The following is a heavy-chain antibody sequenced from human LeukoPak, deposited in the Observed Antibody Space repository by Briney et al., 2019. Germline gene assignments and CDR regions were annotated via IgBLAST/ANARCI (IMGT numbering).Heavy chain of an antibody. CDR1: GYTFTGYY. V-gene: IGHV1-2*06. CDR3: ARGSPRIAVACSDY. CDR2: INPNSGGT. Sequence: GASVKVSCKASGYTFTGYYMHWVRQAPGQGLEWMGRINPNSGGTNYAQKFQGRVTMTRDTSISTAYMELSRLRSDDTAVYYCARGSPRIAVACSDYWGQGTLVTVSS. D-gene: IGHD6-19*01. J-gene: IGHJ4*02.